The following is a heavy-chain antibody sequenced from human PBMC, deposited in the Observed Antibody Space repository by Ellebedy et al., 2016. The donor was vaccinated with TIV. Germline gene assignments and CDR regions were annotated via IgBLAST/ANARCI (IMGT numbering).Heavy chain of an antibody. CDR1: GFTFSNAW. D-gene: IGHD2-15*01. CDR2: INPLGSQK. Sequence: GESLKISCAASGFTFSNAWMSWVRQAPGKGLEWVAKINPLGSQKSYVDSVKGRFTISRDNAENSLFLEMNSLRVEDTAVYYCAAEAWWRLDSWGQGTLVTVSS. CDR3: AAEAWWRLDS. J-gene: IGHJ4*02. V-gene: IGHV3-7*01.